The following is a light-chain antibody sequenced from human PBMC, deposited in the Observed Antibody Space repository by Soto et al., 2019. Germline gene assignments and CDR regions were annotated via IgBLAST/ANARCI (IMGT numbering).Light chain of an antibody. Sequence: ESVLTQSPGTLSLSPGERATLSCRASQSVSSYLAWYQQKPGQAPRLLIYGASTRAAGIPARFSGSGSGTEFTLTITSLQSEDFAVYYCQQFHNWPRTFGQGTKVDNK. V-gene: IGKV3-15*01. CDR3: QQFHNWPRT. CDR2: GAS. CDR1: QSVSSY. J-gene: IGKJ1*01.